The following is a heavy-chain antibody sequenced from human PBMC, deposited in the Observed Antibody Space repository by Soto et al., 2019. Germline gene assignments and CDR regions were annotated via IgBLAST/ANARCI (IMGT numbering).Heavy chain of an antibody. CDR1: GYSFTSYW. D-gene: IGHD6-13*01. J-gene: IGHJ6*02. CDR2: IDPSDSYT. CDR3: ARHMEASAGQFYYYYGMDV. V-gene: IGHV5-10-1*01. Sequence: PGESLKISCKGSGYSFTSYWISWVRQMPGKGLEWMGRIDPSDSYTNYSPSFQGHVTISADKSISTAYLQWSSLKASDTAMYYCARHMEASAGQFYYYYGMDVWGQGTTVTVSS.